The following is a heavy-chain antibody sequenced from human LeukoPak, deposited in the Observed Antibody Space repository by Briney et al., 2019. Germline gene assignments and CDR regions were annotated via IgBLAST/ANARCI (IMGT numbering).Heavy chain of an antibody. Sequence: LETLSLTCTVSGGSIRRSTYYWGWIRQPPGKGLEWIGSIYYSGGTYYNPSLKSRVTISVDTSKNQFSLKLSSVTAADTAVYYCARHDGYNGGNSFFDYWGQGTLFTVSS. CDR3: ARHDGYNGGNSFFDY. D-gene: IGHD2-15*01. CDR1: GGSIRRSTYY. V-gene: IGHV4-39*01. J-gene: IGHJ4*02. CDR2: IYYSGGT.